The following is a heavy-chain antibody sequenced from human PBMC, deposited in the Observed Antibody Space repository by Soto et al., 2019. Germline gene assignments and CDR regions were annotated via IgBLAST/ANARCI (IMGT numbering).Heavy chain of an antibody. J-gene: IGHJ3*02. CDR1: GFSVINYA. Sequence: LRLSCGPTGFSVINYARRWFRQAPGKGLEWVADVSGDAGDYTYYADSVKGRFTISRDNSKSTVYLQMNSLRVEDTAVYYCAKDYTLGGHMWGDAFDIWGQGTMVTVS. CDR2: VSGDAGDYT. D-gene: IGHD3-16*01. V-gene: IGHV3-23*01. CDR3: AKDYTLGGHMWGDAFDI.